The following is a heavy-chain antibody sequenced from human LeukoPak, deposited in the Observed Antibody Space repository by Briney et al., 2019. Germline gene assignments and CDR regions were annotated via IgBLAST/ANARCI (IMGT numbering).Heavy chain of an antibody. V-gene: IGHV4-34*01. D-gene: IGHD2-21*02. CDR1: GGSFSGYY. Sequence: SETLSLTCAVYGGSFSGYYWSWIRQPPGKGLEWIGEINHSGSTNYNPSLESRVTISVDTSKNQFSLKLSSVTAADTAVYYCARGKLPAYCGGDCYSGAGNWFDPWGQGTLVTVSS. CDR2: INHSGST. CDR3: ARGKLPAYCGGDCYSGAGNWFDP. J-gene: IGHJ5*02.